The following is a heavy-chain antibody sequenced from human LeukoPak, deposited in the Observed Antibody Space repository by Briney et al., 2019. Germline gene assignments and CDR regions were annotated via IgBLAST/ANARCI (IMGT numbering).Heavy chain of an antibody. CDR2: IYTIGSP. CDR1: GGSISSYY. Sequence: SETLSLTCTVSGGSISSYYWSWIRQPAGKGLEWIGRIYTIGSPNYNPSLKSRVAMSVDTSKNQFSLKLSSVTAADTAVYYCARVRIAAYYFDYWGQGTLVIVSS. V-gene: IGHV4-4*07. D-gene: IGHD6-6*01. CDR3: ARVRIAAYYFDY. J-gene: IGHJ4*02.